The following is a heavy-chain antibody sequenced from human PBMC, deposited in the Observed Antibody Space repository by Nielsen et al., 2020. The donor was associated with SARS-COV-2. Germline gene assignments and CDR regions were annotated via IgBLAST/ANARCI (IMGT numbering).Heavy chain of an antibody. D-gene: IGHD5-24*01. V-gene: IGHV4-59*12. Sequence: SETLSLTCTVSGGSISSYYWSWIRQPPGKGLEWIGYIYYSGSTNYNPSLKSRVTISVDKSKNQFSLNLTSVTAADTAVYYCASPVLFDGHYYFDSWGRGTLVTVSS. CDR1: GGSISSYY. CDR2: IYYSGST. J-gene: IGHJ4*02. CDR3: ASPVLFDGHYYFDS.